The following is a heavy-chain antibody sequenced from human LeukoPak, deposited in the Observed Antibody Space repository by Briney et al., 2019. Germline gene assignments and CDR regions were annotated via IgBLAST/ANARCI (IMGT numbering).Heavy chain of an antibody. CDR3: ARNLQGYSYGYDY. J-gene: IGHJ4*02. Sequence: PSETLSLTCAVSGGSISSSNWWSWVRQPPGKGLEWIGEIYHSGSTNYNPSLKSRVTISVDKSKNQFSLKLSSVTAADTAVYYCARNLQGYSYGYDYWGQGTLVTVSS. CDR2: IYHSGST. V-gene: IGHV4-4*02. CDR1: GGSISSSNW. D-gene: IGHD5-18*01.